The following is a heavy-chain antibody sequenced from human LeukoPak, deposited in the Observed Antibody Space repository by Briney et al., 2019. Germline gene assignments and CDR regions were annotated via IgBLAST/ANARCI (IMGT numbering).Heavy chain of an antibody. CDR1: GFTFDDYA. J-gene: IGHJ4*02. D-gene: IGHD5-12*01. V-gene: IGHV3-9*01. Sequence: GRSLRLSCAASGFTFDDYAMHWVRQAPGKGLEWVSGISWNSGSIGYADSVKGRFTISRDNAKNSLYLQMNSLRAEDTAVYYCAREGYSGYDDYWGQGTLVTVSS. CDR2: ISWNSGSI. CDR3: AREGYSGYDDY.